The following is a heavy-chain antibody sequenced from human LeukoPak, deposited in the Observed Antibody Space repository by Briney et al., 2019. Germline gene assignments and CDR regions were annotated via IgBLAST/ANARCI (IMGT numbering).Heavy chain of an antibody. Sequence: PGGSLRLSCTASGSNFGDYAMSWFRQAPGKGLEWVGFIRSKAYGGTTDYAASVKGRFTISRDDSKTIAYLQMNSLKTEDTALYYCTRVTYYDSSGEYYFDHWGQGTLVTVSS. CDR3: TRVTYYDSSGEYYFDH. V-gene: IGHV3-49*03. CDR1: GSNFGDYA. J-gene: IGHJ4*02. D-gene: IGHD3-22*01. CDR2: IRSKAYGGTT.